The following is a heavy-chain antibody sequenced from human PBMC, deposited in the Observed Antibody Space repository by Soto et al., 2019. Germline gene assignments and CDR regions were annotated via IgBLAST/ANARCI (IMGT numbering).Heavy chain of an antibody. CDR3: AREGRYCSSTSCYGAFDI. V-gene: IGHV4-59*01. D-gene: IGHD2-2*01. CDR2: IYYSGST. CDR1: GGSISSYY. J-gene: IGHJ3*02. Sequence: SETLSLTCTVSGGSISSYYWSWIRQPPGKGLEWIGYIYYSGSTNYNPSLKSRVTISVDTSKNQFSLKLSSVTAADTAVYYCAREGRYCSSTSCYGAFDIWGQGTMVTVSS.